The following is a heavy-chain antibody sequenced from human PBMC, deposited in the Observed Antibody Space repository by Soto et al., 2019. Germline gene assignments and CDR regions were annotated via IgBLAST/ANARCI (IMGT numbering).Heavy chain of an antibody. V-gene: IGHV4-39*01. J-gene: IGHJ5*02. Sequence: QLQLQESGPGLVKHSETLSLTCTVSGGSISSSDFYLGWLRQPPGKGLDFIGSMYYSGTTYYNPSLRNRITISVDTSKNQFSLKLISVTAADTAVYYCAVVDSTGNWFDPWGQGALVTVSS. D-gene: IGHD3-22*01. CDR2: MYYSGTT. CDR1: GGSISSSDFY. CDR3: AVVDSTGNWFDP.